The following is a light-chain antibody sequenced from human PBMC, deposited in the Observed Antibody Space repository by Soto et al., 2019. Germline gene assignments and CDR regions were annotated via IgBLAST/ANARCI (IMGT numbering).Light chain of an antibody. CDR3: QRYNAFSQT. V-gene: IGKV1-5*01. CDR1: QSINSW. J-gene: IGKJ1*01. Sequence: DIQMTQSPSTLSASVGDRVTITCRASQSINSWVAWFQQKPGKAPKVLIYDASTLESGVPSRFNGSGSGTEFTLTIDSLQPDDVATYYCQRYNAFSQTFGQGTKVEI. CDR2: DAS.